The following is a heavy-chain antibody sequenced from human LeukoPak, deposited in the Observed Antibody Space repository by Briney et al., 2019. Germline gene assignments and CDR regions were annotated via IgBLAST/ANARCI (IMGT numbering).Heavy chain of an antibody. CDR3: ARDVVGATIRYFDY. J-gene: IGHJ4*02. V-gene: IGHV3-21*01. CDR2: ISSSSYI. CDR1: GFTFSSYS. Sequence: PGGSLRLSCAASGFTFSSYSMNWVRQAPGKGLEWVSSISSSSYIYYADSVEGRFTISRDNAKNSLYLQMNSLRAEDTAVYYCARDVVGATIRYFDYWGQGTLVTVSS. D-gene: IGHD1-26*01.